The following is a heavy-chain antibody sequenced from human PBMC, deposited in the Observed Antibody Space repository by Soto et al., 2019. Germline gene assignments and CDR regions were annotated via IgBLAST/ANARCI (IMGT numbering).Heavy chain of an antibody. CDR1: GFTFSSYA. D-gene: IGHD3-10*01. V-gene: IGHV3-23*01. CDR3: ARAEVLWFGELFYFDY. J-gene: IGHJ4*02. Sequence: GGSLRLSCAASGFTFSSYAMSWVRQAPGKGLEWVSAISGSGGSTYYADSVKGRFTISRDNSKNTLYLQMNSLRAEDTAVYYCARAEVLWFGELFYFDYWGQGTLVTVS. CDR2: ISGSGGST.